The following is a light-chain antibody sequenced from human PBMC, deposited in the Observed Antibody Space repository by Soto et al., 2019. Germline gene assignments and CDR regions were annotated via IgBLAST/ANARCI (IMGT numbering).Light chain of an antibody. CDR1: QSVSSTY. J-gene: IGKJ2*01. CDR3: QLYDTSPPGYT. V-gene: IGKV3-20*01. Sequence: DIVMTQSPGTLSLSPGERATLSCRASQSVSSTYLAWYQQKPGQAPRLLIYGASTRATGIEDRFSGSGSGTDFILSISRLEPEDFAVYHCQLYDTSPPGYTFAQGTKLEI. CDR2: GAS.